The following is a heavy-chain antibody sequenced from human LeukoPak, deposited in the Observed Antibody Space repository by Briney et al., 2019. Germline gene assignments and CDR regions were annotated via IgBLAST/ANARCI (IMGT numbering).Heavy chain of an antibody. Sequence: GESLKISCKGSGYSFTSYWIGWVRQMPGKGLERMGIIYPGDSDTRYSPSFQGQVTISADKSISTAYLQWSSLKASDTAMYYCARQTYYYDSSGYYSQTPIDYWGQGTLVTVSS. CDR3: ARQTYYYDSSGYYSQTPIDY. CDR1: GYSFTSYW. V-gene: IGHV5-51*01. D-gene: IGHD3-22*01. J-gene: IGHJ4*02. CDR2: IYPGDSDT.